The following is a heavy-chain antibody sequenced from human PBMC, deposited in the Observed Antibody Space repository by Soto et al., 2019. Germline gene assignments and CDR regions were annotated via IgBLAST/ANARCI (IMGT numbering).Heavy chain of an antibody. D-gene: IGHD2-2*01. CDR3: ARERYQVISDGMDV. Sequence: QVQLVQSGAEVKTPGASVRVSCKASGYTFTGYYIHWVREAPGQGLEWMGWINPQTGGTSDGQKFQGRVTLSRDTSINTAYLELSRLRFDDAAVYFCARERYQVISDGMDVWGQGTTVTVSS. CDR1: GYTFTGYY. CDR2: INPQTGGT. V-gene: IGHV1-2*02. J-gene: IGHJ6*02.